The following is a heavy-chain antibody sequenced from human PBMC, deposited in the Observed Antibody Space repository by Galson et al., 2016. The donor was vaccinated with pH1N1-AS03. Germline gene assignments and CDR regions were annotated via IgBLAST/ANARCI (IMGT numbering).Heavy chain of an antibody. CDR1: GITFSSYA. CDR3: ATDRTFDSSGYYDYYYLYGMDV. D-gene: IGHD3-22*01. J-gene: IGHJ6*02. Sequence: LRLSCAASGITFSSYAVHWVRQAPGKGLEWVAVISYDGNNKYYADSVKGRFTISRDNSKNTLYLQMNSLRAEDTAVYYCATDRTFDSSGYYDYYYLYGMDVWGQGTTVTVSS. CDR2: ISYDGNNK. V-gene: IGHV3-30*04.